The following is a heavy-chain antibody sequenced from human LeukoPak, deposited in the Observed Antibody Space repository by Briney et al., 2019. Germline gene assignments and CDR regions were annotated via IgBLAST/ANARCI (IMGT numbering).Heavy chain of an antibody. CDR2: INAGNGNT. CDR1: GYTFTSYA. Sequence: ASVKVSCTASGYTFTSYAMHWVRQAPGQRLEWMGWINAGNGNTKYSQKFQGRVTITRDTSASTAYMELSSLRSEDTAVYYCARKDSADAFDIWGQGTMVTVSS. J-gene: IGHJ3*02. D-gene: IGHD3-10*01. V-gene: IGHV1-3*01. CDR3: ARKDSADAFDI.